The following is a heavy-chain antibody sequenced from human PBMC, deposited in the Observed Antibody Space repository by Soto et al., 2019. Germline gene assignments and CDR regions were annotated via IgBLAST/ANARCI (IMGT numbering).Heavy chain of an antibody. V-gene: IGHV3-48*03. CDR2: ISGSASSI. CDR3: TRGRPGGLDFDL. D-gene: IGHD3-16*01. J-gene: IGHJ2*01. CDR1: GFNFRSYE. Sequence: EVQLVESGGGLVQPGGSLRLSCAASGFNFRSYEMNWVRQAPGKGLEWVSYISGSASSIYYADSVKGRFTISRDNAKNSLYLQMNSLRAEDTAVYYCTRGRPGGLDFDLWGRGTLVTVS.